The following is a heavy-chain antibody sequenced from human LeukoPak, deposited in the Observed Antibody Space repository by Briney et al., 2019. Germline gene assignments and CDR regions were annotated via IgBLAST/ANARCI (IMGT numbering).Heavy chain of an antibody. J-gene: IGHJ4*02. D-gene: IGHD6-13*01. V-gene: IGHV5-51*01. CDR2: FYPGDSDT. CDR3: ARSRQLVRYVIDY. CDR1: GYSFTSYW. Sequence: GESLKISCKGSGYSFTSYWIGWVRQMPGKGLEWMGIFYPGDSDTRYSPSFQGQVTISADKSISIAYLQWSSLKASDTAMYYCARSRQLVRYVIDYWGQGTLVTVSS.